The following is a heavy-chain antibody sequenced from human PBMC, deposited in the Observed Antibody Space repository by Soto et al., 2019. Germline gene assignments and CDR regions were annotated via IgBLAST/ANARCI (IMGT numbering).Heavy chain of an antibody. V-gene: IGHV1-18*01. D-gene: IGHD2-8*02. CDR1: GYTFTSYG. CDR3: ARDGGVQARFDP. J-gene: IGHJ5*02. Sequence: QVQLVQSGAEVKKPGASVKVSCKASGYTFTSYGISWVRQAPGQGLEWMGWISAYNGNTNYAQKLQGRVTMTTDTAASTACMELRSLISDDTAVYCCARDGGVQARFDPWGQGTLVTVSS. CDR2: ISAYNGNT.